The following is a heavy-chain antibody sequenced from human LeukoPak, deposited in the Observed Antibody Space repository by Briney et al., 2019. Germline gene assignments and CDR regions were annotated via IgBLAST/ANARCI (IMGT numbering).Heavy chain of an antibody. Sequence: SETLSLTCAVYGGSFSGYYWSWIRQPPGKGLEWIGEINHSGSTNYNPSLKSRVTISVDTSKDQFSLKLSAVTAADTAEYYCARWRSSTSDNWFDPWGQGTLVTVSS. CDR1: GGSFSGYY. J-gene: IGHJ5*02. CDR2: INHSGST. V-gene: IGHV4-34*01. CDR3: ARWRSSTSDNWFDP. D-gene: IGHD2-2*01.